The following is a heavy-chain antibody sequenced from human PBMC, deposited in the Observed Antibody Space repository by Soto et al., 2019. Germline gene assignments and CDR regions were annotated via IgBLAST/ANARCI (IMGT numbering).Heavy chain of an antibody. V-gene: IGHV3-23*01. CDR1: GFTFSSYA. D-gene: IGHD6-13*01. CDR3: AKDGIGSSSVLGPFSHPFFDY. J-gene: IGHJ4*02. CDR2: ISGSGGST. Sequence: GGSLRLSCAASGFTFSSYAMSWVRQAPGKGLEWVSAISGSGGSTYYADSVKGRFTISRDNSKNTLYLQMNSLRAEDTAVYYCAKDGIGSSSVLGPFSHPFFDYWGQGTLVTVSS.